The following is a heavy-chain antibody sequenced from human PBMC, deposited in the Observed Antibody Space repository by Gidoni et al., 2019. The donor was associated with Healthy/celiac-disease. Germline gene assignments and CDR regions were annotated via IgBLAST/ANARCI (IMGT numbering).Heavy chain of an antibody. J-gene: IGHJ5*02. CDR3: ARVRVNFRVYSDPRQFDP. Sequence: QAQLLQSGAEVKKPGASVKVAFQASGCTFTSYDINWVRQATGQGLEWMGWMNPNGGNTGYAQKFQGRVTMTRNTPISTAYMELSSLRAEDTAVYYCARVRVNFRVYSDPRQFDPWGQGTLVTVSS. D-gene: IGHD1-26*01. CDR1: GCTFTSYD. CDR2: MNPNGGNT. V-gene: IGHV1-8*01.